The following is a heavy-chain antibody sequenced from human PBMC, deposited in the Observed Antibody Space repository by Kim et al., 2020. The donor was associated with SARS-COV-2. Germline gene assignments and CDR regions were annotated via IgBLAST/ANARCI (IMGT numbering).Heavy chain of an antibody. D-gene: IGHD1-7*01. CDR2: IYYSGST. CDR1: GGSISSYY. CDR3: ARVAGDYITGTTDWFDP. Sequence: SETLSLTCTVSGGSISSYYWIWIRQPPGKVLEWIGYIYYSGSTNYNPSLKIRVTISVDTSKNPFYLKLSSVTAADTAVYYCARVAGDYITGTTDWFDPWGQGTLVTVSS. V-gene: IGHV4-59*13. J-gene: IGHJ5*02.